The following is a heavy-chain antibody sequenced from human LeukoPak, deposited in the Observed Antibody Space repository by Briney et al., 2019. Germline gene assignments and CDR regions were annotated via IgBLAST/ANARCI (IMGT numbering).Heavy chain of an antibody. V-gene: IGHV1-3*01. J-gene: IGHJ6*02. CDR3: ARDYPMYYDFWSGYYNYYYYGMDV. CDR1: GYTFTSYA. D-gene: IGHD3-3*01. Sequence: ASVKVSCKASGYTFTSYAMHWVRQAPGQRLEWMGWINAGNGNTKYSQKLQGRVTMTTDTSTSTAYMELRSLRSDDTAVYYCARDYPMYYDFWSGYYNYYYYGMDVWGQGTTVTVSS. CDR2: INAGNGNT.